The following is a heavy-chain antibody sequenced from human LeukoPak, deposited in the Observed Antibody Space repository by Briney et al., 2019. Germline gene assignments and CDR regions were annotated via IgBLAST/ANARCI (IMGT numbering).Heavy chain of an antibody. CDR1: GFTFSSYS. CDR2: ISSSSTI. Sequence: GGSLRLSCAASGFTFSSYSMNWVRQAPGKGLEWVSYISSSSTIYYADSVKGRFTISRDNAKNSLYLQMNSLRAEDTAVYYCARDAVATGDLDYWGQGTLVTVSS. J-gene: IGHJ4*02. D-gene: IGHD6-19*01. V-gene: IGHV3-48*04. CDR3: ARDAVATGDLDY.